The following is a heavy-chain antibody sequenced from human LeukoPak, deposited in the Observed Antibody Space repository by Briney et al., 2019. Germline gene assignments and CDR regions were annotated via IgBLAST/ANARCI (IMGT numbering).Heavy chain of an antibody. D-gene: IGHD3-10*01. CDR3: ARAPYGSATNNYYMDV. Sequence: SETLSLTCTVSGGSISSYHWSWIRQPPGKGLEWIGFFYYSGSTNCNPSLKSRVTISVDTSKNQFSLKLSSVTAADTAVYYCARAPYGSATNNYYMDVWGKGTTVTVSS. CDR2: FYYSGST. J-gene: IGHJ6*03. V-gene: IGHV4-59*01. CDR1: GGSISSYH.